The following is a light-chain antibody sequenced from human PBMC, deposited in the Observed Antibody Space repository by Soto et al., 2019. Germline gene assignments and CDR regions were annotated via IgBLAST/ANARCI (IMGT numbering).Light chain of an antibody. V-gene: IGKV3-15*01. CDR1: QSVSSN. J-gene: IGKJ2*01. Sequence: EILMTQSPATLSVSPGERATLSCRASQSVSSNLAWYQQKPGQAPRLLIYAASTRATGIPARFSGSGSGTEFTLTVSSLQSEDFGVYYCQHYNNWPPYTFGQGTKLEIK. CDR3: QHYNNWPPYT. CDR2: AAS.